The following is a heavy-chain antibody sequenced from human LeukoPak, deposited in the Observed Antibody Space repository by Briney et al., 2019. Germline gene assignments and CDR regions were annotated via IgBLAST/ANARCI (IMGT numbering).Heavy chain of an antibody. V-gene: IGHV3-11*01. CDR1: GFTFSDYC. CDR3: ARDLWFGEFLNYYYYMDV. CDR2: ISSSGSTI. D-gene: IGHD3-10*01. Sequence: KAGGSLRLSCAASGFTFSDYCMSWIRQAPGRGLEWVSYISSSGSTIYYADSVKGRFTISRDNAKSSLYLQMNSLRAEDTAVYYCARDLWFGEFLNYYYYMDVWGKGTTVTISS. J-gene: IGHJ6*03.